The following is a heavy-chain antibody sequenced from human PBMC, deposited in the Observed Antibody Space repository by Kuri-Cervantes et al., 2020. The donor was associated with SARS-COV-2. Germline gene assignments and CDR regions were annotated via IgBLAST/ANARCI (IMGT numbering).Heavy chain of an antibody. CDR1: GGSISSYY. Sequence: SETLSLTCTVSGGSISSYYWTWIRQPPGKGLEWIGYIYYSGTTSYNPSLKSRVTISVDTSKNQFSLRLSSVTAADTAVYYCAREPWGYGPGGYWGQGTLVTVSS. V-gene: IGHV4-30-4*01. J-gene: IGHJ4*02. D-gene: IGHD5-18*01. CDR2: IYYSGTT. CDR3: AREPWGYGPGGY.